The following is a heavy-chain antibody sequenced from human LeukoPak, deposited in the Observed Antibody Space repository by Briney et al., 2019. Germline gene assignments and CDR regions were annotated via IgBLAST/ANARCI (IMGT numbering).Heavy chain of an antibody. Sequence: QPGGSLRLSCAASGFTFSNYAMHWVRQAPGKGLEYVSAISSHGVSTYYANSVKGRFTISRDNSKNTLYLQMGSLRAEDMAVYYCARVFGGHTNGFDYWGQGTLVTVSS. D-gene: IGHD2-8*01. CDR2: ISSHGVST. CDR1: GFTFSNYA. J-gene: IGHJ4*02. V-gene: IGHV3-64*01. CDR3: ARVFGGHTNGFDY.